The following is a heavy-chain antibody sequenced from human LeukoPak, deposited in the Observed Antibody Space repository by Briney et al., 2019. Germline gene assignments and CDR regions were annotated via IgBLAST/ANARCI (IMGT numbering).Heavy chain of an antibody. Sequence: SETLSLTCAVYGGSFSGYYWSWIRQPPGKGLKWIGEINHSGSTNYNPSLKSRVTISVDTSKNQFSLKLSSVTAADTAVYYCARGSLMGGSGGYYYYGMDVWGQGPTVTVSS. CDR3: ARGSLMGGSGGYYYYGMDV. D-gene: IGHD6-19*01. CDR1: GGSFSGYY. CDR2: INHSGST. V-gene: IGHV4-34*01. J-gene: IGHJ6*02.